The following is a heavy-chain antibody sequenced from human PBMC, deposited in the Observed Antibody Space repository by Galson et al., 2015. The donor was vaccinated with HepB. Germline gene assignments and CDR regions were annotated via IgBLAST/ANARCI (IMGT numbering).Heavy chain of an antibody. CDR2: ISINSGNT. D-gene: IGHD1-26*01. CDR1: GYSFTSNG. J-gene: IGHJ3*01. CDR3: ATDQGAVGATSAFDL. V-gene: IGHV1-18*04. Sequence: SVKVSCKASGYSFTSNGISWVRQAPGQGLEWLGWISINSGNTNYAQRLQGRVSMTEDTSTDTASMVLSFLRSDDTAVYYCATDQGAVGATSAFDLWGQGTMVTVSS.